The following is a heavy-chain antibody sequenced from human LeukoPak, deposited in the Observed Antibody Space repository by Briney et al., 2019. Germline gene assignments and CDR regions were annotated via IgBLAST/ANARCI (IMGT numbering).Heavy chain of an antibody. CDR3: ARELTMIVN. CDR2: ILYDGGKK. CDR1: GCTFSSHG. Sequence: PARSLTLSCAVSGCTFSSHGMHWVRHAPGKGLEWVAAILYDGGKKDYADSVKGRFTTSRDNPKNTLYLQINSLRVQDTAVYYCARELTMIVNCGQGTLVTVSS. V-gene: IGHV3-30*03. D-gene: IGHD3-22*01. J-gene: IGHJ1*01.